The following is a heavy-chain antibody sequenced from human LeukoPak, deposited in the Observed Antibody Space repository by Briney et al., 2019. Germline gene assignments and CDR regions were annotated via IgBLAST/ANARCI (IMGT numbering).Heavy chain of an antibody. CDR1: GFTFSSYA. CDR2: ISGSGGST. J-gene: IGHJ3*02. Sequence: GGSLRLSCAASGFTFSSYAMSWVRQAPGKGREWVSAISGSGGSTYYADSVKGRFNISRDNYKNTVYLQMNILTAEDTAVYYCAAAMIVVVIGGAFDIWGQGTMVTVSS. V-gene: IGHV3-23*01. CDR3: AAAMIVVVIGGAFDI. D-gene: IGHD3-22*01.